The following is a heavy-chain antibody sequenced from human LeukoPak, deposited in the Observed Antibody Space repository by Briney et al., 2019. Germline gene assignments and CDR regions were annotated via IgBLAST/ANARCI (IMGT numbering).Heavy chain of an antibody. Sequence: GGSLRLSCAASGFTFSSYGMHWVRQAPGKGLEWVAVIYYDGSRRLYADPVKGRFTISRDDSKNTLFLEMNSLSAEDTAVYYCAREESAYYREFWGQGTLLTVSS. CDR1: GFTFSSYG. V-gene: IGHV3-33*01. CDR3: AREESAYYREF. J-gene: IGHJ4*02. CDR2: IYYDGSRR. D-gene: IGHD3-3*01.